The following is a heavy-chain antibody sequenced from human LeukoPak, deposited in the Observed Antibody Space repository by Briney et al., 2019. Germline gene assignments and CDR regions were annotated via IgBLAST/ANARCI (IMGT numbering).Heavy chain of an antibody. CDR2: ISGSGGST. J-gene: IGHJ4*02. D-gene: IGHD3-22*01. V-gene: IGHV3-23*01. CDR3: AKAQTPLTYYYDSSGYSKRSYFDY. CDR1: GFTFSSYA. Sequence: PGGSLRLSCAASGFTFSSYAMSWVRQAPGKGLEWVSAISGSGGSTYYADSVKGRFTISRDNSKNTLYLQLNSLRAEDTAVYYCAKAQTPLTYYYDSSGYSKRSYFDYWGQGTLVTVSS.